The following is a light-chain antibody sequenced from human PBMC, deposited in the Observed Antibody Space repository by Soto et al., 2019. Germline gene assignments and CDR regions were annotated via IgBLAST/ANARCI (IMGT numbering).Light chain of an antibody. V-gene: IGLV4-60*02. CDR3: ETWGRNTVV. CDR2: LEDTGIY. J-gene: IGLJ2*01. Sequence: QSVLTQSSSASASLGSSVKLTCTLSSGHSSYIIAWHQQQPGKAPRYLMKLEDTGIYNKGSGVPDRFSGSSSGADRYLTISSLQFEDEADYYCETWGRNTVVFGGGTKLTVL. CDR1: SGHSSYI.